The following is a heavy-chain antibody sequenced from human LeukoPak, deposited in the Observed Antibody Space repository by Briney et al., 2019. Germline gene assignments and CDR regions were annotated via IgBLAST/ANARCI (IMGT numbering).Heavy chain of an antibody. J-gene: IGHJ4*02. CDR2: ISSSGSTI. D-gene: IGHD3-22*01. CDR3: ARGRPYYYDSTPFEY. V-gene: IGHV3-11*01. Sequence: SGGSLRLSCAASGFTFSDYYMSWIRQAPGKGLEWISYISSSGSTIYYADSVKGRFTISRDNAKNSLYLQMNSLRAEDTAVYYCARGRPYYYDSTPFEYWGQGTLVTVSS. CDR1: GFTFSDYY.